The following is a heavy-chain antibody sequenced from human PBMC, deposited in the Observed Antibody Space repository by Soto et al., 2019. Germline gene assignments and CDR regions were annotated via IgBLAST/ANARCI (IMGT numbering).Heavy chain of an antibody. Sequence: QVQLVQSGAEVKKPGASVKVSCKASGGTFSSYTISWVRQAPGQGLEWMGRIIPILGIANYAQNFQGRVTITADKSTSTAYMEMSSLRSEDTAVYYCAGLVVPAAMLDYYYYMDVWGKGTTVTVSS. V-gene: IGHV1-69*02. J-gene: IGHJ6*03. CDR3: AGLVVPAAMLDYYYYMDV. CDR2: IIPILGIA. D-gene: IGHD2-2*01. CDR1: GGTFSSYT.